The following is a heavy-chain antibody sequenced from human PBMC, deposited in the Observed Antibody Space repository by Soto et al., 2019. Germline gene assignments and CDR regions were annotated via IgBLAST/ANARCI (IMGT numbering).Heavy chain of an antibody. CDR1: GASISTRGLY. J-gene: IGHJ5*02. V-gene: IGHV4-31*02. Sequence: SETLSLTCTVSGASISTRGLYWSWVRQHPRNGLEWIGYIYYTETTFFNPSLKGRAVMSVDTSMNQFSLSLYSVTAADTAVYYCARFPFGYYDSCVYYEFNWFDPWGQGTLVTVSS. CDR3: ARFPFGYYDSCVYYEFNWFDP. D-gene: IGHD3-22*01. CDR2: IYYTETT.